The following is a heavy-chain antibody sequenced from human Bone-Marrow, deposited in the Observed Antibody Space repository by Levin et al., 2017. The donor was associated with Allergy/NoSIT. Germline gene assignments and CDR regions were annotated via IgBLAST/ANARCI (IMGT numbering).Heavy chain of an antibody. CDR2: ISSSGSTI. Sequence: GESLKISCAAYGFTFSSYEMNWVRQAPGKGLEWVSYISSSGSTIYYADSVKGRFTISRDNAKNSLYLQMNSLRAEDTAVYYCARDRLGYCSGGSCSKTRYYYGMDVWGQGTTVTVSS. CDR1: GFTFSSYE. CDR3: ARDRLGYCSGGSCSKTRYYYGMDV. V-gene: IGHV3-48*03. D-gene: IGHD2-15*01. J-gene: IGHJ6*02.